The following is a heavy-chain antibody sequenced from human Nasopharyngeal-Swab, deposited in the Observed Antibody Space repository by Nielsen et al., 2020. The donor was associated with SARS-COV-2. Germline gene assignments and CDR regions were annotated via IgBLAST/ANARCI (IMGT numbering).Heavy chain of an antibody. Sequence: GGSLRLSCAASGFTFSSYRMHWVRQAPGKGLVWVSRINSDGSSTSYADSVKGRFTISRDNAKNTLYLQMNSLRAEDTAVYYCAREGTQWELLDAFDIWGQGTMVTVSS. CDR1: GFTFSSYR. D-gene: IGHD1-26*01. CDR3: AREGTQWELLDAFDI. J-gene: IGHJ3*02. V-gene: IGHV3-74*01. CDR2: INSDGSST.